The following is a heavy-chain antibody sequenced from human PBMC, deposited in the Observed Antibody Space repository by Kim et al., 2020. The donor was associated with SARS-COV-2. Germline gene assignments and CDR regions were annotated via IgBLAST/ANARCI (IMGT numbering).Heavy chain of an antibody. CDR2: INPSGGST. D-gene: IGHD6-19*01. Sequence: ASVKVSCKASGYTFTSYYMHWVRQAPGQGLEWMGIINPSGGSTSYAQKFQGRVTMTRDTSTSTVYMELSSLRYEDTAVYYCARVGLAVAGPWDVWGQGTTVTVSS. V-gene: IGHV1-46*01. CDR1: GYTFTSYY. CDR3: ARVGLAVAGPWDV. J-gene: IGHJ6*02.